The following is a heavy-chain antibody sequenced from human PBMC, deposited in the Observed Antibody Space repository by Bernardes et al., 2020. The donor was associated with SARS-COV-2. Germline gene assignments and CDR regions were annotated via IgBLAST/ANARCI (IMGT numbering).Heavy chain of an antibody. V-gene: IGHV3-15*01. CDR2: IKSKTDGGTT. J-gene: IGHJ6*02. CDR3: TTESIIAVAGYYYYYGMDV. Sequence: GYLSPSSAASGFTVSHAWMSWVRPAPGKGLEWVGRIKSKTDGGTTDYAAPVKGRFTISRDDSKNTRYLQMNSLKTEDTAVYYCTTESIIAVAGYYYYYGMDVWGQGTTVTVSS. CDR1: GFTVSHAW. D-gene: IGHD6-19*01.